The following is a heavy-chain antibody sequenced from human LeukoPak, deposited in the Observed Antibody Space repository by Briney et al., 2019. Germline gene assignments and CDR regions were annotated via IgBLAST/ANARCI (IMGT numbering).Heavy chain of an antibody. Sequence: GGSLRLSCAASGFTFSDYYMSWIRQAPGKGLEWISYISPRRNTIYYADSVKGRFTISRDNAKNSLYLQMNSLRAEDTAVYYCARRIYYDNSGYRYWGQGTLVTVSS. V-gene: IGHV3-11*04. CDR3: ARRIYYDNSGYRY. D-gene: IGHD3-22*01. CDR2: ISPRRNTI. CDR1: GFTFSDYY. J-gene: IGHJ4*02.